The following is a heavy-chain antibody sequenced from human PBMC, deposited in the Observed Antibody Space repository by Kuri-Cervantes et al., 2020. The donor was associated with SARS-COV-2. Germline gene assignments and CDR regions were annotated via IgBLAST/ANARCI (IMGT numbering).Heavy chain of an antibody. D-gene: IGHD3-10*01. CDR2: IYYSGST. V-gene: IGHV4-39*07. J-gene: IGHJ6*03. Sequence: SETLSLTCTVSGGSISSSSYYWGWIRQPPGKGLEWIGSIYYSGSTNYNPSLKSRVTISVDTSKNQFSLKLNSVTPEDTAVYYCARGVTVYYYYYMDVWGKGTTVTVSS. CDR3: ARGVTVYYYYYMDV. CDR1: GGSISSSSYY.